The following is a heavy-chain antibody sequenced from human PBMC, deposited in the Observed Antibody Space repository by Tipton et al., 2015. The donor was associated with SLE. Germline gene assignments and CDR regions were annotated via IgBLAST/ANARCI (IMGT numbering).Heavy chain of an antibody. D-gene: IGHD3-22*01. V-gene: IGHV4-30-4*08. CDR1: GHSISNGDYY. Sequence: TLSLTCTVSGHSISNGDYYWSWIRQPPGKGLEWIGYIYYTGTTYYIPSLKSRVTISIDTSKNNFSLKMTAVTAADTAVYYCARLSTDYADRSGYGYFDYWGQGTLVTVSS. CDR3: ARLSTDYADRSGYGYFDY. CDR2: IYYTGTT. J-gene: IGHJ4*02.